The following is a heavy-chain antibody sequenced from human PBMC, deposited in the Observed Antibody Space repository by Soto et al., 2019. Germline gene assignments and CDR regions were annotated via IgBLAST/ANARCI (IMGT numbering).Heavy chain of an antibody. J-gene: IGHJ4*02. V-gene: IGHV4-39*01. CDR1: GGSISSRSHY. D-gene: IGHD3-16*01. Sequence: QLQLQESGPGLVKPSETLSLTCTVSGGSISSRSHYWGWIRQSPGKHLEWIGSCFYRGSTHYNPFPKTRSTHSLETAKDPGPPKAYPGAPAGTAGYFCAAGRGFWGGTPFFEYWGQGILVTVSS. CDR2: CFYRGST. CDR3: AAGRGFWGGTPFFEY.